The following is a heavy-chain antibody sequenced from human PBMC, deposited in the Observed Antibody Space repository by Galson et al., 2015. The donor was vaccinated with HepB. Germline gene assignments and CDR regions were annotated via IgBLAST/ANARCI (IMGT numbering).Heavy chain of an antibody. J-gene: IGHJ2*01. CDR1: GYTFTGYY. Sequence: SVKVSCKASGYTFTGYYMHWVRQAPGQGLEWMGWINPNSGGTNYAQKFQGRVTMTRDTSISTAYMELSSLRSEDTAVYYCASYITGPYRDWYFDLWGRGTLVTVSS. CDR2: INPNSGGT. V-gene: IGHV1-2*02. D-gene: IGHD1-20*01. CDR3: ASYITGPYRDWYFDL.